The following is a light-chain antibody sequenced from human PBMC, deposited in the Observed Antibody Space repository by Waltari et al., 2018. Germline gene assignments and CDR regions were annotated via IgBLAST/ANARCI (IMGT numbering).Light chain of an antibody. J-gene: IGLJ2*01. CDR3: QVWDSSSDHPHVV. CDR2: DDS. Sequence: SYVLTQPPSVSVAPGKTARITCGGHNIGSKSVHWYQQQPGQAPVLVVYDDSDRPSGIPERFSGSNSGNTATLTISRVEAGDEADYYCQVWDSSSDHPHVVFGGGTKLTVL. V-gene: IGLV3-21*03. CDR1: NIGSKS.